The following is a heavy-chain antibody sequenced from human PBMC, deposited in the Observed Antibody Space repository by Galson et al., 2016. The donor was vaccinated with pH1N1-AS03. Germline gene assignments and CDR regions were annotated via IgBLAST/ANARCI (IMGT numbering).Heavy chain of an antibody. J-gene: IGHJ4*02. D-gene: IGHD3-9*01. Sequence: CAASGFTFSDYYMSWIRQAPGKGLEWISCITSSGGSGPTIYYADSVKGRFTISRDNAKNSLYLQMNSLRADDTAVYFCARGWYDIWTGYLVDPFDYWGQGALVTVSS. CDR1: GFTFSDYY. CDR3: ARGWYDIWTGYLVDPFDY. V-gene: IGHV3-11*01. CDR2: ITSSGGSGPTI.